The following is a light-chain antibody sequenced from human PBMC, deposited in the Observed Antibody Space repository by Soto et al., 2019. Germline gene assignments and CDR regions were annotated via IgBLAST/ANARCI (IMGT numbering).Light chain of an antibody. CDR3: QQYNNWPPRAWT. J-gene: IGKJ1*01. Sequence: EIVMTQSPATLSVSPGERATLSCRASQSVSSNLAWYQQKPGQAPRLLIYGASTRATGIPARFSGSGSGTEFTLTISSLQPEDFAVYYCQQYNNWPPRAWTFGQGTKVEIK. V-gene: IGKV3-15*01. CDR2: GAS. CDR1: QSVSSN.